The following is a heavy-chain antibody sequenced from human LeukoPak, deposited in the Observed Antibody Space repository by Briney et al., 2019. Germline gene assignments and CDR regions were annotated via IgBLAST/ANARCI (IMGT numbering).Heavy chain of an antibody. CDR2: IIPILGLA. D-gene: IGHD6-6*01. J-gene: IGHJ4*02. CDR1: GGTFSSYA. CDR3: ARGNIAARHFDY. V-gene: IGHV1-69*04. Sequence: SVKVSCKASGGTFSSYAISWVRQAPGQGLEWMGRIIPILGLANYAQKFQGRVTITADKSTSTAYMELSSLRSEDTAVYYCARGNIAARHFDYWGQGTLVTVSS.